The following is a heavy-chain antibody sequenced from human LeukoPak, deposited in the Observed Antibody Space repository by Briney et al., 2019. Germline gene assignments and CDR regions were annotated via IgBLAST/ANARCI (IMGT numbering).Heavy chain of an antibody. V-gene: IGHV4-59*01. CDR2: IYYSGST. Sequence: SSETLSLTCTVSGGSISSYYWSWIRQPPGKGLEWIGYIYYSGSTNYNPSLKSRVTISVDTSKNQFSLKLSSVTAADTAVYYCARWDIAAAGDYFDYWGQGTLVTVSS. CDR3: ARWDIAAAGDYFDY. CDR1: GGSISSYY. J-gene: IGHJ4*02. D-gene: IGHD6-13*01.